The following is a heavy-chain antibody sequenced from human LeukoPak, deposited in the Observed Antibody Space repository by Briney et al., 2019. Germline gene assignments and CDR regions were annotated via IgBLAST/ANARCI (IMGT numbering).Heavy chain of an antibody. CDR1: GFTFSNCA. CDR2: ISGSGAST. V-gene: IGHV3-23*01. CDR3: AKSLGSSSSSDRGDY. D-gene: IGHD6-6*01. J-gene: IGHJ4*02. Sequence: GGSLRLSCAASGFTFSNCAMSWVRQAPGKGLEWVSAISGSGASTYYADSVKGRFTISRDNSKNTLYLQMNSLRAEDTAVYYCAKSLGSSSSSDRGDYWGQGTLVAVSS.